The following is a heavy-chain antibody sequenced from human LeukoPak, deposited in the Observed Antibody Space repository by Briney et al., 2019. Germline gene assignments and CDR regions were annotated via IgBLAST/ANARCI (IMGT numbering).Heavy chain of an antibody. D-gene: IGHD2-8*01. V-gene: IGHV1-69*13. CDR3: ARGRMATEDAFDI. Sequence: GASVKVSCKASGGTFSSYAISWVRQAPGQGLEWMGGIIPIFGTANYAQKFQGRVTNTADESTSTAYMELSSLRSEDTAVYYCARGRMATEDAFDIWGQGTMVTVSS. CDR1: GGTFSSYA. CDR2: IIPIFGTA. J-gene: IGHJ3*02.